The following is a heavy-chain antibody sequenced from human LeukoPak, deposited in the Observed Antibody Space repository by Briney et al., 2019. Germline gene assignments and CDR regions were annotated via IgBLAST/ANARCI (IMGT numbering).Heavy chain of an antibody. CDR3: ARASVRYYGSGSSRYGMDV. D-gene: IGHD3-10*01. CDR2: IIPILGIA. J-gene: IGHJ6*02. Sequence: SVNVSFKASGGTFSSYAISWVRQAPGQGLEWMGRIIPILGIANYAQKFQGRVTITADKSTSTAYMELSSLRSEDTAVYYCARASVRYYGSGSSRYGMDVWGQGTTVTVSS. V-gene: IGHV1-69*04. CDR1: GGTFSSYA.